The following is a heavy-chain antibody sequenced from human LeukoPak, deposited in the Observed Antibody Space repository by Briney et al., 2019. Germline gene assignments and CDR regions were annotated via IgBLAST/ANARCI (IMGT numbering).Heavy chain of an antibody. V-gene: IGHV3-49*04. CDR2: IRSKAYGGTT. CDR1: GFTFSSYE. D-gene: IGHD4-17*01. CDR3: TRYGDYFGNYYYYGMDV. Sequence: GGSLRLSCAASGFTFSSYEMNWVRQAPGKGLEWVGFIRSKAYGGTTEYAASVKGRFTISRDDSKSIAYLQMNSLKTEDTAVYYCTRYGDYFGNYYYYGMDVWGQGTTVTVSS. J-gene: IGHJ6*02.